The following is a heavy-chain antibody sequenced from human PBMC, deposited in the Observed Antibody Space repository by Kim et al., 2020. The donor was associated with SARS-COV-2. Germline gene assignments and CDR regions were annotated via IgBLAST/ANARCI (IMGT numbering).Heavy chain of an antibody. CDR2: IYSGGST. J-gene: IGHJ4*02. V-gene: IGHV3-53*01. CDR1: GFTVSSNY. Sequence: GGSLRLSCAASGFTVSSNYMSWVRQAPGKGLEWVSVIYSGGSTYYADSVKGRFTISRDNSKNTLYLQMNSLRAEDTAVYYCARLSGGAGMGPTDYWGQGTLVTVSS. D-gene: IGHD6-19*01. CDR3: ARLSGGAGMGPTDY.